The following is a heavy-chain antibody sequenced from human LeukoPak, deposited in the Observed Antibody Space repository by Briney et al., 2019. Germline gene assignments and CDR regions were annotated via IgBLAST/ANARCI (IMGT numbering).Heavy chain of an antibody. CDR3: ARDRRDGYNYYYFDY. CDR1: GGSFSGYY. CDR2: INHSGST. V-gene: IGHV4-34*01. J-gene: IGHJ4*02. D-gene: IGHD5-24*01. Sequence: SETLSLTCAVYGGSFSGYYWSWIRQPPGKGLEWIGEINHSGSTNYNPSLKSRVTISVDTSKNQFSLKLSSVTAADTAVYYCARDRRDGYNYYYFDYWGQGTLVTVSS.